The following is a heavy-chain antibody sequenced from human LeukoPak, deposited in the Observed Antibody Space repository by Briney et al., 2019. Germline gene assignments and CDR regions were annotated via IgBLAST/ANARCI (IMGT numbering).Heavy chain of an antibody. V-gene: IGHV7-4-1*02. Sequence: ASVKVSCEASGYNFTSYAMNWVRQAPGQGLEWMGWITTNTGNPTYAQGFIGRFVFSLDTSVSTAYLQISSLKTEDTAVYYCARNYDVLAGSRYLNWFDPWGQGTLVTVSS. D-gene: IGHD3-9*01. CDR3: ARNYDVLAGSRYLNWFDP. CDR1: GYNFTSYA. J-gene: IGHJ5*02. CDR2: ITTNTGNP.